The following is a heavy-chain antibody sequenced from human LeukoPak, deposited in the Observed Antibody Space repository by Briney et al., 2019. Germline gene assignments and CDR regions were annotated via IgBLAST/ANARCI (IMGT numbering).Heavy chain of an antibody. Sequence: PSETLSLTCTVSGGSISSSSYYWGWIRQPPGKGLEWTGSIYYSGSTYYNPSLKSRVTISGDTSKNQFSLKLSSVTAADTAVYYCARRSSSWYYFDYWGQGTLVTVSS. CDR2: IYYSGST. D-gene: IGHD6-13*01. CDR1: GGSISSSSYY. CDR3: ARRSSSWYYFDY. V-gene: IGHV4-39*01. J-gene: IGHJ4*02.